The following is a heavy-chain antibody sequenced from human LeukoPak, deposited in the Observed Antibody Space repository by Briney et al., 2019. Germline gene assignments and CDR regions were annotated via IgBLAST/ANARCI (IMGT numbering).Heavy chain of an antibody. V-gene: IGHV4-4*07. J-gene: IGHJ4*02. D-gene: IGHD5-18*01. Sequence: SETLSLTCTVSGGFISSYYWSWIRQPAGKGLEWIGRIYTSGSTNYNPSLKSRVTMSVDTSKNQFSLKLSSVTAADTAVYYCAREPNRYSYGYIDYWGQGTLVTVSS. CDR2: IYTSGST. CDR3: AREPNRYSYGYIDY. CDR1: GGFISSYY.